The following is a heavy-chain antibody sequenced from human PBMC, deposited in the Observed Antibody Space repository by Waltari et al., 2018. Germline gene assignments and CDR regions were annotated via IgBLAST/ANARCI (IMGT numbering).Heavy chain of an antibody. Sequence: QVQLVESGGGVVQPGESLRLSCAVSGLTFSDYGVHWVRQAPGKGLGWVAVISFDASDDSFADSVCGRFTISRDNSKNTLFLQMSSLTEDDTTVYYCAKDANPNYDFWSGYPVYYFGMDVWGQGP. CDR3: AKDANPNYDFWSGYPVYYFGMDV. CDR1: GLTFSDYG. CDR2: ISFDASDD. V-gene: IGHV3-30*18. D-gene: IGHD3-3*01. J-gene: IGHJ6*02.